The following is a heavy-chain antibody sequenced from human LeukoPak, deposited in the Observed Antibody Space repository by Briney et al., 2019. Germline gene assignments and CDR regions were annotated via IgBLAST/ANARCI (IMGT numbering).Heavy chain of an antibody. D-gene: IGHD6-6*01. V-gene: IGHV4-4*07. CDR3: ARRTDSGYSSSSSAFDV. J-gene: IGHJ3*01. Sequence: KPSETLSLTCTVSGGSISSYYWSWIRQPAGKGLEWIGRIYTSGSTNYNPSLKSRVTMSVDTSKNQFSLKLTSVTAADTAVYYCARRTDSGYSSSSSAFDVWGQGTMVTVSS. CDR1: GGSISSYY. CDR2: IYTSGST.